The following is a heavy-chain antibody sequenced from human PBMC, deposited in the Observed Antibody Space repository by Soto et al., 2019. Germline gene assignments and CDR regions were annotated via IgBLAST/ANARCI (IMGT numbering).Heavy chain of an antibody. CDR2: ISSDGGTT. CDR1: GFTFSKYP. CDR3: ARGQIPYGLDV. J-gene: IGHJ6*02. Sequence: LRLSCAASGFTFSKYPMHWVRQAPGKGLEYVSAISSDGGTTFYADSVRGRFTMSRDNLKNTLYLQMRSLRVEDMAVYYCARGQIPYGLDVWGQGTTVTVSS. V-gene: IGHV3-64*02.